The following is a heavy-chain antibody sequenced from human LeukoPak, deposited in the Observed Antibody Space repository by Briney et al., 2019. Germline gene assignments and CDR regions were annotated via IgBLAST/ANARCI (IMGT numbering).Heavy chain of an antibody. V-gene: IGHV4-39*01. D-gene: IGHD3-22*01. Sequence: SETLSLTCTVSGGSISSSSYYWGWIRQPPGKGLEWIGSIYYSGSTYYNPSLKSRVTISVDTSKNQFSLKLSSVTAADTAVHYCARWCYDSSGYYLSFDYWSQGTLVTVSS. J-gene: IGHJ4*02. CDR1: GGSISSSSYY. CDR3: ARWCYDSSGYYLSFDY. CDR2: IYYSGST.